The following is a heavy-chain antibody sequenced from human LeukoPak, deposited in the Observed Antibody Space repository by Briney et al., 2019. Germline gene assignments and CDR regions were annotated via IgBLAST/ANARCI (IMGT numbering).Heavy chain of an antibody. CDR1: GGTFSSYA. CDR2: IIPIFGAA. D-gene: IGHD5-24*01. Sequence: SVKVSCKASGGTFSSYAISWVRQAPGQGLEWMGGIIPIFGAANYAQKFQGRVTITTDESTSTAYMELSSLRSEDTAVYYCARGQFRGGYKDYYYYMDVWGKGTTVTVSS. CDR3: ARGQFRGGYKDYYYYMDV. J-gene: IGHJ6*03. V-gene: IGHV1-69*05.